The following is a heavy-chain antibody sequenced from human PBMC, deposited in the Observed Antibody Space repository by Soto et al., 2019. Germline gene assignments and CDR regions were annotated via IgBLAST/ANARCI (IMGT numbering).Heavy chain of an antibody. D-gene: IGHD6-13*01. CDR2: ISSGGDTI. J-gene: IGHJ4*02. CDR1: GFSFSNYE. Sequence: EMHLVESGGGLVQPGGSLRLSCAASGFSFSNYEMNWVRQAPGKGLEWVAYISSGGDTIHYADSVRGRFTVSRDNARNSLSLQRNTLRVEDTALYYGARDRAAGGYWGQGTLVTVSS. CDR3: ARDRAAGGY. V-gene: IGHV3-48*03.